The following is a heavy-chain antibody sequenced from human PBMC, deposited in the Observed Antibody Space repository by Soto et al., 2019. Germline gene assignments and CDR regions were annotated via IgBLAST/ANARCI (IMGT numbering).Heavy chain of an antibody. Sequence: SLRLSCAASGFTFGDSAMHWVRQTPGKGLEWVSPISWNSGSRAYADSVKGRFSVSRDNAKNSLYLQMNSLRPEDTALYYCTKDTYQLLVYTFDFWGQGT. V-gene: IGHV3-9*01. D-gene: IGHD2-8*02. J-gene: IGHJ5*01. CDR2: ISWNSGSR. CDR3: TKDTYQLLVYTFDF. CDR1: GFTFGDSA.